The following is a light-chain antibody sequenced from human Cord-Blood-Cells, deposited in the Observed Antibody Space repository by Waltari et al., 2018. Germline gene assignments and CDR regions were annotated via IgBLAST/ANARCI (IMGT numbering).Light chain of an antibody. J-gene: IGLJ2*01. Sequence: QSALTQPRSVSGSPGQSVTISCTGTSSDVGGYNYVSWYQQHRGKAPKLMIYDVSNRPSGVPDRFSGSKSGNTASLTISGLQAEDEADYYCCSYAGSVVFGGGTKLTVL. V-gene: IGLV2-11*01. CDR3: CSYAGSVV. CDR1: SSDVGGYNY. CDR2: DVS.